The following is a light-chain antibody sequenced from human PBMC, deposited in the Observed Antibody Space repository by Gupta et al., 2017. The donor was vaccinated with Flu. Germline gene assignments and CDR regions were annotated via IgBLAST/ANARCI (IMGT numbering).Light chain of an antibody. CDR1: QSVSNY. J-gene: IGKJ4*01. Sequence: RATLPCRASQSVSNYLAWYQQKPSQATRLIIYGSSNSATGVPVRFSGSGSGTECTLTISILEPEDFAFYYCQQRSNWPPNTFGGGTKVEIK. CDR3: QQRSNWPPNT. V-gene: IGKV3-11*01. CDR2: GSS.